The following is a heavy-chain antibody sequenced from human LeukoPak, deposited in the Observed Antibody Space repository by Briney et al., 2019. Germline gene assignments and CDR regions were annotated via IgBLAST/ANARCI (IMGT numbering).Heavy chain of an antibody. D-gene: IGHD3-3*01. Sequence: GGSLRLSCAASGFTFTNYWMSWVRQAPGKGLELVANIKQDRSEKYYMDSVKGRFTISRDNAKTSLYLQMNSLRAEDTAVYYCARLREIPVFGVVTKSTSYFDYWGQGTLVTVSS. J-gene: IGHJ4*02. CDR1: GFTFTNYW. V-gene: IGHV3-7*01. CDR3: ARLREIPVFGVVTKSTSYFDY. CDR2: IKQDRSEK.